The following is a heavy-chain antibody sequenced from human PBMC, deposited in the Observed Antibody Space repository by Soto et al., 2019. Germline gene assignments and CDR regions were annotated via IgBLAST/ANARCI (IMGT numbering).Heavy chain of an antibody. CDR1: GFTFSSYG. CDR2: ISYDGSNK. CDR3: AHPILWFGESHRYCGMDV. D-gene: IGHD3-10*01. J-gene: IGHJ6*02. Sequence: QVQLVESGGGVVQPGRSLRLSCAASGFTFSSYGMHWVRQAPGKGLEWVAVISYDGSNKYYADSVKGRFTISRDNSKNTLYLQINSLRAEDTAMYYCAHPILWFGESHRYCGMDVWGQGTAVTVSS. V-gene: IGHV3-30*03.